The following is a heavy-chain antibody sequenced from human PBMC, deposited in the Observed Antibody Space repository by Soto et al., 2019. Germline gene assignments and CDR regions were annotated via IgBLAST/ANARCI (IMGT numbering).Heavy chain of an antibody. D-gene: IGHD7-27*01. CDR2: IWYDGSNT. CDR1: GFIFSSFG. J-gene: IGHJ4*02. V-gene: IGHV3-33*01. Sequence: GGSLRLSCAASGFIFSSFGMHWVRQAPGKGLEWVAHIWYDGSNTYYAESVKGRFTISRDNSRNTLYLQMNSLRAEDTAVYHCVRDLLGSGGHFDYWGQGTPVTVSS. CDR3: VRDLLGSGGHFDY.